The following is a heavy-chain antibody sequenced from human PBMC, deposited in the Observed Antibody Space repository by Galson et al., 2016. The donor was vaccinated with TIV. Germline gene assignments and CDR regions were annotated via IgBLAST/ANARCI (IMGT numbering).Heavy chain of an antibody. CDR2: IIPGFGTV. CDR3: ARTSYTPMGY. J-gene: IGHJ4*01. V-gene: IGHV1-69*13. D-gene: IGHD5-18*01. Sequence: SVKVSCKASGGTFSSFALNWVRQAPGQGLEWIGEIIPGFGTVRYAQKFKARATITADESATTSVIELSRLTSVDPAVYYCARTSYTPMGYWGQGTLVTVSS. CDR1: GGTFSSFA.